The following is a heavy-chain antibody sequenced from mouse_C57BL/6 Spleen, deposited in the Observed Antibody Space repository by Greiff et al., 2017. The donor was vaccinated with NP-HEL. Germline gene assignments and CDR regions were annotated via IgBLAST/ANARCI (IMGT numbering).Heavy chain of an antibody. CDR2: IDPENGDT. Sequence: EVQLQQSGAELVRPGASVKLSCTASGFNIKDDYMHWVKQRPEQGLEWIGWIDPENGDTEYASKFQGKATITADTSSNTADLQLSSLTSEDTAVYYCTAYYDYDGFAYWGQGTLVTVSA. J-gene: IGHJ3*01. CDR1: GFNIKDDY. CDR3: TAYYDYDGFAY. V-gene: IGHV14-4*01. D-gene: IGHD2-4*01.